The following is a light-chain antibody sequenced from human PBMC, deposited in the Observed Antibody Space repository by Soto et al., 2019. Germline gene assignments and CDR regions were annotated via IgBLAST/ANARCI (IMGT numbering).Light chain of an antibody. Sequence: QSALTQPPSASGSLGQSVTLSCTGTSSDVGGHNRVSWYQQHPGKAPKLMIYEVTKRPSGVPDRFSGSKSGNAASLTVSGLQAEDEADYYCSSYGGSNNFGVFGGGTKLTVL. CDR3: SSYGGSNNFGV. J-gene: IGLJ3*02. V-gene: IGLV2-8*01. CDR1: SSDVGGHNR. CDR2: EVT.